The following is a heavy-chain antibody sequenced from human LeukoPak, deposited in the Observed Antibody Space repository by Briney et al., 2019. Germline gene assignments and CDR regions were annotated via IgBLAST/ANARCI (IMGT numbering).Heavy chain of an antibody. D-gene: IGHD3-3*01. V-gene: IGHV4-34*01. CDR1: GGSFSGYY. CDR2: INHSGST. J-gene: IGHJ4*02. Sequence: PSETLSLTCAVYGGSFSGYYWSWIRQPPGKGLEWIGEINHSGSTNYNPSLKSRVTISVDTSKSQFSLKLSSVTAADTAVYYCARGVRFLEWLSEPNFDYWGQGTLVTVSS. CDR3: ARGVRFLEWLSEPNFDY.